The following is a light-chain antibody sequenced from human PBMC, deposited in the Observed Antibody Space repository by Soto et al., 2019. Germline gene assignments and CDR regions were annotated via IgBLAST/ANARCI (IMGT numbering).Light chain of an antibody. CDR3: AAWDDSLNGTV. J-gene: IGLJ2*01. CDR2: RNS. V-gene: IGLV1-44*01. CDR1: SSNIGSNT. Sequence: QSVLTQPPSASGTPGQRVTVSCSGSSSNIGSNTVHWYQQFPGTGPKLLIHRNSQRPSGVPDRFSGSKSGTSASLAISGLQSEDEADYYCAAWDDSLNGTVFGGGTQLTVL.